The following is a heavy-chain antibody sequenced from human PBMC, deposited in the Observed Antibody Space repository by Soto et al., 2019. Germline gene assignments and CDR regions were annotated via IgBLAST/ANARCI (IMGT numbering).Heavy chain of an antibody. D-gene: IGHD6-6*01. CDR3: ARVIAASTNWFDP. J-gene: IGHJ5*02. CDR2: IYHSGST. V-gene: IGHV4-38-2*01. Sequence: SETLSLTCAVSGYSISSGYYWGWIRQPPGRGLEWIGSIYHSGSTYYNPSLKSRVTISVDTSKNQFSLKLSSVTAADTAVYYCARVIAASTNWFDPWGQGTLVTVSS. CDR1: GYSISSGYY.